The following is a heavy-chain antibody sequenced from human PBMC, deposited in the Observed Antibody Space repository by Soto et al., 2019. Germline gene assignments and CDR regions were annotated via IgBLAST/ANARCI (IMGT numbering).Heavy chain of an antibody. CDR3: AREAVVAGNGWFDP. CDR2: IIPIFGTA. CDR1: GGTFSSYA. Sequence: SVKVSCKASGGTFSSYAISWVRQAPGQGLEWMGGIIPIFGTANYAQKFQGRVTITADESTSTAYMELSSLRPEDTAVYYCAREAVVAGNGWFDPWGQGTLVTVSS. J-gene: IGHJ5*02. D-gene: IGHD2-15*01. V-gene: IGHV1-69*13.